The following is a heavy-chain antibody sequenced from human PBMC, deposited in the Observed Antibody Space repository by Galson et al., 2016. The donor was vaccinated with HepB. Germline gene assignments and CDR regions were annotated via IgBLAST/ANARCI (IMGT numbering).Heavy chain of an antibody. J-gene: IGHJ6*02. Sequence: SLRLSCAASGFTFSSYWMHWVRQAPGKGLVWVSRIGSDGSSTSYADSVKGRFTISRDNAKNTLYLQMNGLRAEDTAVYYCAREYYGYSYYALDVWGQGTTVTVSS. CDR3: AREYYGYSYYALDV. CDR1: GFTFSSYW. D-gene: IGHD4-17*01. V-gene: IGHV3-74*01. CDR2: IGSDGSST.